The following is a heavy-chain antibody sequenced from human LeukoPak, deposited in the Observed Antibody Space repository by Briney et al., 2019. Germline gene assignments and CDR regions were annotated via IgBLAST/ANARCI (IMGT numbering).Heavy chain of an antibody. CDR1: GFTFSSYW. CDR3: AISSSGSYLSYYYYYYMDV. CDR2: ISDSSSI. Sequence: GGSLRLSCAASGFTFSSYWMHWVRQAPGEGLEWVSYISDSSSIYYADSVMGRFTISRDNEINSLYLPLNSLTAEDTAGYYCAISSSGSYLSYYYYYYMDVWGKGTTVTISS. J-gene: IGHJ6*03. D-gene: IGHD3-10*01. V-gene: IGHV3-69-1*01.